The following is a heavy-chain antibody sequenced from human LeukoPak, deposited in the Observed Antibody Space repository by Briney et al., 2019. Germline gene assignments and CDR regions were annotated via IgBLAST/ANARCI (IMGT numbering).Heavy chain of an antibody. Sequence: GGSLRLSCAASGSSFSAYWMTWVRQAPGTGLEWVANINPAGSETYYVDPVKGRFGISRDNAKNLVYLQMNSLRAEDTAVYHCARFGYVAAVDVWGQGTPVTVSS. CDR2: INPAGSET. CDR1: GSSFSAYW. D-gene: IGHD2-15*01. CDR3: ARFGYVAAVDV. V-gene: IGHV3-7*01. J-gene: IGHJ4*02.